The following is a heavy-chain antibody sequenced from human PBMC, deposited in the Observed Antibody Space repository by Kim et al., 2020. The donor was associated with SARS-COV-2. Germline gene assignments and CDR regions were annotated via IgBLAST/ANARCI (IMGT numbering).Heavy chain of an antibody. D-gene: IGHD3-10*01. CDR3: ARNYGSGSYYKNYYYYGMDV. Sequence: GGSLRLSCAASGFTFSSYDMHWVRQATGKGLEWVSAIGTAGDTYYPGSVKGRFTISRENAKNSLYLQMNSLRAGDTAVYYCARNYGSGSYYKNYYYYGMDVWGQEATVTVSS. CDR2: IGTAGDT. V-gene: IGHV3-13*01. J-gene: IGHJ6*02. CDR1: GFTFSSYD.